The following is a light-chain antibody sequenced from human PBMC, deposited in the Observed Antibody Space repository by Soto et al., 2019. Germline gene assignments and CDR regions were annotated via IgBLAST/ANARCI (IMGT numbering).Light chain of an antibody. V-gene: IGKV2-28*01. CDR3: MQALQTPIT. J-gene: IGKJ5*01. CDR1: QSLLHSNGYKY. CDR2: LGS. Sequence: IVMTQSPLSLPVTPGEPASISCRSSQSLLHSNGYKYLDWYLQKPGQSPQLLIYLGSNRASGAPDRFSGSASGTHFTLKISRVEAEDVGVYYCMQALQTPITFGQGTRLEIK.